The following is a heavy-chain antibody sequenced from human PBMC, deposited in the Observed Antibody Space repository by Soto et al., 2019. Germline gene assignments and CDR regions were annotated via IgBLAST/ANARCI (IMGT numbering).Heavy chain of an antibody. D-gene: IGHD3-10*01. Sequence: SETLSLTCTVSGGSISSGDYYWSWIRQPPGKGLEWIGYICYSGSTYYNPSLKSRVTISVDTSKNQFSLKLSSVTAADTAVYYCATDMGYYGSRSRHAFDYWGQGTLVTSPQ. V-gene: IGHV4-30-4*01. CDR1: GGSISSGDYY. CDR2: ICYSGST. J-gene: IGHJ4*02. CDR3: ATDMGYYGSRSRHAFDY.